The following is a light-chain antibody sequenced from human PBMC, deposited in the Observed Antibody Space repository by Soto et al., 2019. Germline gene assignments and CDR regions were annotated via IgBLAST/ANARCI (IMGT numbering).Light chain of an antibody. CDR1: QSVSSSY. J-gene: IGKJ1*01. Sequence: EVVLTQSPGTLSSSPGERATLSCRASQSVSSSYLAWYQQKPGQAPRLLIYGASSRATGIPDRISGSGSGTDFTLTISRLEPEDFAVYYCQQYDGSPRTFGQGTRVEIK. V-gene: IGKV3-20*01. CDR3: QQYDGSPRT. CDR2: GAS.